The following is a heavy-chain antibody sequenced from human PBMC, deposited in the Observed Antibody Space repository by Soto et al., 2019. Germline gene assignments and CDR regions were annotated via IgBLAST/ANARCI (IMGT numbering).Heavy chain of an antibody. CDR1: GYSLSRYR. J-gene: IGHJ4*02. V-gene: IGHV5-51*01. D-gene: IGHD3-3*01. CDR2: IYPGDSDT. Sequence: GGSLKNSCKGSGYSLSRYRIGRVRQMPRKSLWWMGIIYPGDSDTRYTPSSQGQVTISADKSISTASLQWSSLKASATAMFYCARTPDYDFWSGSRALFDYWGQGTLVTVSS. CDR3: ARTPDYDFWSGSRALFDY.